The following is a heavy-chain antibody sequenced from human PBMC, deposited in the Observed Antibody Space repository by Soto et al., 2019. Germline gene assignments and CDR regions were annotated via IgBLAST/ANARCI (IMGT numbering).Heavy chain of an antibody. V-gene: IGHV3-30-3*01. CDR1: AFTFSRYA. CDR3: ARAEYSSSSRFDY. J-gene: IGHJ4*02. Sequence: GRPLSLSCAAAAFTFSRYAMHWGRQAPGKGLEWVAVISYDGSNKYYADSVKGRFTISRDNSKNTLYLQMNSLRAEDTAVYYCARAEYSSSSRFDYWGQGTLVTVSS. D-gene: IGHD6-6*01. CDR2: ISYDGSNK.